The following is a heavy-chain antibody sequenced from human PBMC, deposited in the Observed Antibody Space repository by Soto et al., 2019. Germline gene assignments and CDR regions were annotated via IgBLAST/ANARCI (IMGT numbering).Heavy chain of an antibody. CDR1: GFTFSSYE. D-gene: IGHD6-19*01. CDR2: ISSSGSTI. J-gene: IGHJ4*02. CDR3: ARGQYSSGGGYFDY. Sequence: EVQLVESGGGLVQPGGSLRLSCAASGFTFSSYEMNWVRQAPGKGLEWVSYISSSGSTIYYADSVKGRFTISRDNAKKSRNLQMSRLAAEDTAVYYCARGQYSSGGGYFDYWGQETLVTVSS. V-gene: IGHV3-48*03.